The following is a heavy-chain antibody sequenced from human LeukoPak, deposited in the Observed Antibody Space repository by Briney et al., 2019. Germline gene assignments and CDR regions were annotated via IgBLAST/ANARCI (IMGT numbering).Heavy chain of an antibody. D-gene: IGHD6-13*01. CDR1: GFTFSSYS. CDR2: ITSGANT. J-gene: IGHJ4*02. Sequence: GGSLRLSCAASGFTFSSYSMNWVRQAPGKGLEWVSGITSGANTYYADSVKGRFTISRDNSENTLDLQMNSLRAEDTAIYYCAKARAGDITAAFNYWGQGTLVTGSS. V-gene: IGHV3-23*01. CDR3: AKARAGDITAAFNY.